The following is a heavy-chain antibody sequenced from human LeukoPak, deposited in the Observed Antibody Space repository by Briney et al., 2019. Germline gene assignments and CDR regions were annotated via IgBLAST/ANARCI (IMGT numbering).Heavy chain of an antibody. CDR2: INHSGST. CDR1: GGSFTGYY. D-gene: IGHD4-11*01. V-gene: IGHV4-34*01. Sequence: KPSETLSLTCAVYGGSFTGYYWSGIRQPPGTGLEWIGEINHSGSTNYNPSLKSRVTISVDTSKNQFSLKLSSMTAADTAVYYCARSQLQLDYYGMDVWGQGTTVTVSS. CDR3: ARSQLQLDYYGMDV. J-gene: IGHJ6*02.